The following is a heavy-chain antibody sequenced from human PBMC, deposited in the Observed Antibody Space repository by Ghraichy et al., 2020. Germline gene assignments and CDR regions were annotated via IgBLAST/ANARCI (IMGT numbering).Heavy chain of an antibody. Sequence: SETLSLTCTVSGGSISSYYWSWIRQPPGKGLEWIGYIYYSGSTNYNPSLKSRGTISVDTSKNQFSLKLSSVTAADTAVYYCARVTVGATMDIWGQGTMVTVSS. V-gene: IGHV4-59*01. CDR3: ARVTVGATMDI. J-gene: IGHJ3*02. D-gene: IGHD1-26*01. CDR1: GGSISSYY. CDR2: IYYSGST.